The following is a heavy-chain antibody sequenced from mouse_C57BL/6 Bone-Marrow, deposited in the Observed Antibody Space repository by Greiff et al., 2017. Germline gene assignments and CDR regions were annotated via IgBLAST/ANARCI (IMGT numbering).Heavy chain of an antibody. V-gene: IGHV5-6*01. CDR1: GFTFSSYG. D-gene: IGHD2-3*01. CDR2: ISSGGSYS. J-gene: IGHJ2*01. Sequence: EVMLVESGGDLVKPGGSLKLSCAASGFTFSSYGMSWVRQTPDKRLEWVATISSGGSYSYYPDSVKGRFTISSDNAKNTLYLQMSSLKSEDTAMYYCARHGGYYVYDFDYWGQGTTLTVSS. CDR3: ARHGGYYVYDFDY.